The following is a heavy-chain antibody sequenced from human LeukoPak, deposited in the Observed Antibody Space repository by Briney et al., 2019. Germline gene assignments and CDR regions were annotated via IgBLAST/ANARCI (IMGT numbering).Heavy chain of an antibody. D-gene: IGHD3-10*01. CDR2: IGTAGDT. V-gene: IGHV3-13*01. J-gene: IGHJ6*03. CDR1: GFTFSSYD. CDR3: ARGKKGVWFGELEAHYYYYMDV. Sequence: PGGSLRLSCAASGFTFSSYDMHWVRQATGKGLEWVSAIGTAGDTYYPGSVKGRFTSSRENAKNSLYLQMNSLRAGDTAVYYCARGKKGVWFGELEAHYYYYMDVWGKGTTVTISS.